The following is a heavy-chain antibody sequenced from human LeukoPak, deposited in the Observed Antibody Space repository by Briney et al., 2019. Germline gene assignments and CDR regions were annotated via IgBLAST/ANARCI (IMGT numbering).Heavy chain of an antibody. CDR3: ARGGGYYYYGMDV. Sequence: PSETLSLTCTVSGGSISSYYWSWIRQPPRKGLEWIGYIYYSGSTNYNPSLKSRVTISVDTSKNQFSLKLSSVTAADTAVYYCARGGGYYYYGMDVWGQGTTVTVSS. V-gene: IGHV4-59*01. J-gene: IGHJ6*02. CDR2: IYYSGST. CDR1: GGSISSYY.